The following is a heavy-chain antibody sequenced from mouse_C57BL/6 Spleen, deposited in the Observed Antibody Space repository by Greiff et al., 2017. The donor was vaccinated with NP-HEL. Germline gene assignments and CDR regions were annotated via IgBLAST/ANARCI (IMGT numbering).Heavy chain of an antibody. CDR3: ARASSYGYYAMDY. Sequence: EVQLQESGPGLVKPSQTVFLTCTVTGISITTGNYRWSWIRQFPGNKLEWIGYIYYSGTITYNPSLTSRTTITRDTPKNQFFLEMNSLTAEDTATYYCARASSYGYYAMDYWGQGTSVTVSS. CDR2: IYYSGTI. J-gene: IGHJ4*01. V-gene: IGHV3-5*01. D-gene: IGHD1-1*01. CDR1: GISITTGNYR.